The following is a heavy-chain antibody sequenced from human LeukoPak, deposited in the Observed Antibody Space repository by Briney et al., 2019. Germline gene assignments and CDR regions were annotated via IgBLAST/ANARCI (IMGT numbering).Heavy chain of an antibody. J-gene: IGHJ4*02. CDR2: IAVDGRAK. Sequence: GGSLRLFCVVSGYTFRNYGMHWVRQAPGKGLEWVAVIAVDGRAKFYADSVKGRFTISRDNSKNTLYLQMNSRRAEDTAVYYCAKEATWGEWYFDYWGQGNLGTVSS. V-gene: IGHV3-30*18. CDR1: GYTFRNYG. D-gene: IGHD3-10*01. CDR3: AKEATWGEWYFDY.